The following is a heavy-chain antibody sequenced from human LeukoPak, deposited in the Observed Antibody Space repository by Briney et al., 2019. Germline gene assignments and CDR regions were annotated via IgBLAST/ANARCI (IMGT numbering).Heavy chain of an antibody. V-gene: IGHV3-7*05. Sequence: GGSLRLSCAASGFTFSRFWMSWVRQAPGKGLEWVANIKQDGSEEYYVDSVKGRFTISRDNAKNSLYLQMSSVSLEDTAVYYCTRDEVWGQGTLVTVSS. CDR2: IKQDGSEE. CDR1: GFTFSRFW. CDR3: TRDEV. J-gene: IGHJ4*02.